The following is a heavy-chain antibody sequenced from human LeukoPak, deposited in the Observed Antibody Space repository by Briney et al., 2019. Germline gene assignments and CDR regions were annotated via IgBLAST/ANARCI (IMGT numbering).Heavy chain of an antibody. CDR1: GFNFGVYG. J-gene: IGHJ4*02. Sequence: PGTSLRLSCAASGFNFGVYGMHWVRQAPGKGLEWVGVIGHDGKYLKYVDSVRGRFTMSRDNSRNTLDLQMNGLRLEDTALYHWSRDFRVWRHFDYRGQGTLVTVSS. D-gene: IGHD3-16*01. CDR2: IGHDGKYL. CDR3: SRDFRVWRHFDY. V-gene: IGHV3-33*01.